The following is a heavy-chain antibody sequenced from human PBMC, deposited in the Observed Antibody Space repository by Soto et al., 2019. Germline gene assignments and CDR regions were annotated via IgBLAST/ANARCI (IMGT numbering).Heavy chain of an antibody. CDR3: AKGGWSAAFDC. CDR1: GFTFASYA. CDR2: ISGSGSST. Sequence: EVQLLESGGDLIQPGGSLRLSCAASGFTFASYAMTWVRQAPGKGLEWVSTISGSGSSTYYADSVKGRFTISRDNSKNALYLQMNSLRVGDTAIFYCAKGGWSAAFDCWGLGTLVTVSS. J-gene: IGHJ4*02. D-gene: IGHD2-15*01. V-gene: IGHV3-23*01.